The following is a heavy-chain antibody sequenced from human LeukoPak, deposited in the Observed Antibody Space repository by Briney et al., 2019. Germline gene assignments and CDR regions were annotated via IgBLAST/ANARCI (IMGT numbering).Heavy chain of an antibody. CDR3: ATLGWNRYYYYYMDV. V-gene: IGHV3-66*02. Sequence: PGGSLRLSCAASGFTVSSNYMSWIRQAPGKGLEWVSVIYSGGSTYYADSVKGRFTISRDNSKNTLYLQMNSLGAEDTAVYYCATLGWNRYYYYYMDVWGKGTTVTVSS. CDR1: GFTVSSNY. D-gene: IGHD1-1*01. J-gene: IGHJ6*03. CDR2: IYSGGST.